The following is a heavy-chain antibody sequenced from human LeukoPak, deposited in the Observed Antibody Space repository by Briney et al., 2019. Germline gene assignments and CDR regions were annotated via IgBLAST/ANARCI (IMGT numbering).Heavy chain of an antibody. V-gene: IGHV1-2*02. D-gene: IGHD1-26*01. CDR2: INPKNDFT. CDR1: GYIFTDYH. Sequence: ASVKVCCKASGYIFTDYHIHWVRQAPGQGLEYMGWINPKNDFTYYTQNFQGRVAMTRDTSMTTVYMELTSLKSDDTAVYYCARMTWGVNWLDPWGQGTLVTVSS. CDR3: ARMTWGVNWLDP. J-gene: IGHJ5*02.